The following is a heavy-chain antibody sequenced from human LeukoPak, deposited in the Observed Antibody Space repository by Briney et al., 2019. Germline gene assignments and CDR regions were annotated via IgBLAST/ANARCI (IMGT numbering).Heavy chain of an antibody. CDR2: IYSGGST. J-gene: IGHJ4*02. V-gene: IGHV3-53*01. Sequence: GGSLRLSCAASGFTVSSNYMSWVRQAPGKGLEWVSVIYSGGSTYYADSVKGRFTIARDNSKNTLYLQMNSLRAEDTAVYYCARVVDGDYELDYWGQGTLVTVSS. CDR1: GFTVSSNY. D-gene: IGHD4-17*01. CDR3: ARVVDGDYELDY.